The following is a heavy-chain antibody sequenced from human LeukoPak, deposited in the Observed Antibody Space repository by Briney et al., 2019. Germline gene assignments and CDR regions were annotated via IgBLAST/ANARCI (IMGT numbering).Heavy chain of an antibody. J-gene: IGHJ4*02. CDR1: GGSISSYY. D-gene: IGHD4-23*01. CDR3: AALTTVVTAYYFDH. Sequence: SETLSLTCTVSGGSISSYYWSWIRQPPGKGLEWIGYIYYSGSTNYNPSLKSRVTISVDTSKNQFSLKLTSVTAADTAVYYCAALTTVVTAYYFDHWGQGTLVTVSS. CDR2: IYYSGST. V-gene: IGHV4-59*08.